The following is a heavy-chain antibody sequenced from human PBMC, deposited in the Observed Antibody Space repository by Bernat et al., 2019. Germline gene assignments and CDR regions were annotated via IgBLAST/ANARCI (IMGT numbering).Heavy chain of an antibody. D-gene: IGHD2-2*01. CDR2: ISAYNGNT. Sequence: QVQLVQSGAEVKKPGASVKVSCKASGYTFTSYGISWVRQAPGQGLEWMGWISAYNGNTNYAQKLQGRVTMTTDTSTSTAYMELRSLRSDDTAVYYCAREGYCISTSCYAPSNYYYYYGMDVWGQGTTVTVSS. CDR1: GYTFTSYG. J-gene: IGHJ6*02. V-gene: IGHV1-18*01. CDR3: AREGYCISTSCYAPSNYYYYYGMDV.